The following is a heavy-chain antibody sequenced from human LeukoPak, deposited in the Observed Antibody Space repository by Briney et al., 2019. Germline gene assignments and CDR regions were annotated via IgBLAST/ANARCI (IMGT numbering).Heavy chain of an antibody. Sequence: GGSLRLSCAASGFTFSSYRMSWVRQAPGKGLEWVANIKQDGSEKYYADSVKGRFTISRDNAKNSLYLQMNSLRAEDTAVYYCAELGITMIGGVWGKGTTVTISS. CDR3: AELGITMIGGV. J-gene: IGHJ6*04. CDR2: IKQDGSEK. CDR1: GFTFSSYR. D-gene: IGHD3-10*02. V-gene: IGHV3-7*01.